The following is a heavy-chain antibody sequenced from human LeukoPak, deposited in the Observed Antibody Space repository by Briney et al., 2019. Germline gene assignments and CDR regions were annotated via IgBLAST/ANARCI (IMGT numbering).Heavy chain of an antibody. CDR1: GGSFSGYY. D-gene: IGHD1-26*01. Sequence: SETLSLTCAVYGGSFSGYYWSGIRQPPGKGLEWIGEINHSESTNYNPSLKSRVTISVDTSKNQFSLKLSSVTAADTAVYYCAILGRHPLSGSYYFDYWGQGTLVTVSS. CDR3: AILGRHPLSGSYYFDY. V-gene: IGHV4-34*01. CDR2: INHSEST. J-gene: IGHJ4*02.